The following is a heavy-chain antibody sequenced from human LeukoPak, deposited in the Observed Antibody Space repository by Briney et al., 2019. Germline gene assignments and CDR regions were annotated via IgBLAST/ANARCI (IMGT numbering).Heavy chain of an antibody. D-gene: IGHD5-12*01. CDR3: ARDRGGGYGVDY. CDR1: GGPISSYY. J-gene: IGHJ4*02. CDR2: IYYSGST. V-gene: IGHV4-59*01. Sequence: SETLSLTCTVSGGPISSYYWSWIRQPPGKGLEWIGYIYYSGSTNYNPSLKSRVTISVDTSKNQFSLKLSSVTAADTAVYYCARDRGGGYGVDYWGQGTLVTVSS.